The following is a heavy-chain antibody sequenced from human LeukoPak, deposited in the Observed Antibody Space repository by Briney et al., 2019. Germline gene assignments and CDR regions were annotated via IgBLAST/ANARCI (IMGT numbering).Heavy chain of an antibody. J-gene: IGHJ4*02. D-gene: IGHD5-24*01. CDR1: GFSFSGHW. V-gene: IGHV3-74*01. Sequence: GGSLRLSCTVSGFSFSGHWMHWARQLPGKGLVWVSRISPTGSTTSYADSVKGRFTVSRDNAKNSLYLQMNSLRVEDTAVYYCAKEGRSLQTYWGQGTLVTVSS. CDR2: ISPTGSTT. CDR3: AKEGRSLQTY.